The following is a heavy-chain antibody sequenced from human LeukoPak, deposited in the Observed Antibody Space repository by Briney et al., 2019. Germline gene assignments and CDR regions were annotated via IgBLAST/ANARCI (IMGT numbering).Heavy chain of an antibody. V-gene: IGHV1-18*01. J-gene: IGHJ1*01. CDR3: ARLGVAGDPSSPEYFQH. Sequence: ASVKVSCKASGYTFTSYAISWVRQAPGQGLDWMGWISLYNPKTSYAQKFQGRVTMTTDTSTRTAYMELRSLRSDDTAVYYCARLGVAGDPSSPEYFQHWGQGTLLTVSS. D-gene: IGHD6-19*01. CDR1: GYTFTSYA. CDR2: ISLYNPKT.